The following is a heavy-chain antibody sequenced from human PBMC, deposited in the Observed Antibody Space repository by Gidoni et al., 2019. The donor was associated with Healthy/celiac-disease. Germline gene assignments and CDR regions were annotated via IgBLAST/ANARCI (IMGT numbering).Heavy chain of an antibody. CDR2: IKSKTDGGTT. CDR1: GFTFSNAW. V-gene: IGHV3-15*01. J-gene: IGHJ4*02. Sequence: EVQLVESGGGLVKPGGSLRLSCAASGFTFSNAWMSWVRQAPGKGLEWVGRIKSKTDGGTTDYAAPVKGRFTISRDDSKNTLYLQMNSLKTEDTAVYYCTTDSQGYYYDSSGYRIVHDYWGQGTLVTVSS. D-gene: IGHD3-22*01. CDR3: TTDSQGYYYDSSGYRIVHDY.